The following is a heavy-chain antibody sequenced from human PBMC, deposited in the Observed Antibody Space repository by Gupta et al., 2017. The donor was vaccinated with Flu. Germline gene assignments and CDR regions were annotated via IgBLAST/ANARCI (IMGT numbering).Heavy chain of an antibody. D-gene: IGHD3-22*01. Sequence: EVQLLESGGGLVQPGGSLRLSCAASGFTFSSYAMSWVRQAPGKGLEWVSAISGSGGSTYYADSVKGRFTISRDNSKNTLYLQMNSLRAEDTAVYYCAKDHSRFGVVYDSSGREAWGQGTLVTVSS. CDR1: GFTFSSYA. CDR2: ISGSGGST. CDR3: AKDHSRFGVVYDSSGREA. J-gene: IGHJ5*02. V-gene: IGHV3-23*01.